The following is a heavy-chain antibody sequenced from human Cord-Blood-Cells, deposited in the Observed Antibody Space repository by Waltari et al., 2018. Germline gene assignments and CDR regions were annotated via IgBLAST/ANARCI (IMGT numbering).Heavy chain of an antibody. J-gene: IGHJ3*02. CDR1: GFTFSSYS. D-gene: IGHD2-21*01. Sequence: EVQLVESGGGLVKPGGSLSLSCAASGFTFSSYSMNWVRQAPGKGLEWVSSISSSSSYIYYADSVKGRFTISRDNAKNSLYLQMNSLRAEDTAVYYCARDGIAIRAFDIWGQGTMVTVSS. CDR2: ISSSSSYI. CDR3: ARDGIAIRAFDI. V-gene: IGHV3-21*01.